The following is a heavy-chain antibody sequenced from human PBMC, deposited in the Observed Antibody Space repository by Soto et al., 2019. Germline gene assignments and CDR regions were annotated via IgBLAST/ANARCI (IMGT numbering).Heavy chain of an antibody. CDR2: ISAYNGNT. V-gene: IGHV1-18*01. CDR1: GYTFTSYG. J-gene: IGHJ4*02. CDR3: ARDPILTGYRALSYFDY. D-gene: IGHD3-9*01. Sequence: QVQLVQSGAEVKKPGASVKVSCKASGYTFTSYGISWVRQAPGQGLEWMGWISAYNGNTNYAQKLQGRVTMTTDTSTSTAYMELRSLRSDDTAMYYCARDPILTGYRALSYFDYWGQGTLVTVSS.